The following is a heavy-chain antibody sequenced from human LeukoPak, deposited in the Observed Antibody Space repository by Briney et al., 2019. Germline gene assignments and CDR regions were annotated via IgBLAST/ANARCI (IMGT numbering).Heavy chain of an antibody. CDR1: GFTFSSYS. Sequence: GGSLRLSCAASGFTFSSYSMNWVRQAPGKGLEWVSYISSSSSTIYYADSVKGRFTISRDNAKNSLYLQMNSLRAEDTAVYYCAGYAGYSSSWDPYNWFDPWGQGTLVTVSS. J-gene: IGHJ5*02. D-gene: IGHD6-13*01. CDR2: ISSSSSTI. V-gene: IGHV3-48*01. CDR3: AGYAGYSSSWDPYNWFDP.